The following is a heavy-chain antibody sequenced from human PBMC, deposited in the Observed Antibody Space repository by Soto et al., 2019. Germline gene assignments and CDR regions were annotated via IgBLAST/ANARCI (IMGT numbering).Heavy chain of an antibody. J-gene: IGHJ6*02. D-gene: IGHD3-10*01. Sequence: QPGGSLRLSCAASGFTFSSYAMSWVRQAPGKGLEWVSAISGSGGSTYYADSVKGRFTISRDNSKNTLYLQMNSLRAEDTAVYYCAKATYPVRGVRNPPARGMDVWGQGTTVTVSS. CDR1: GFTFSSYA. CDR3: AKATYPVRGVRNPPARGMDV. V-gene: IGHV3-23*01. CDR2: ISGSGGST.